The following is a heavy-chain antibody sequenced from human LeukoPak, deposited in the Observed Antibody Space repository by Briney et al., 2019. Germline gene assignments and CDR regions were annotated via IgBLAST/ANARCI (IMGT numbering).Heavy chain of an antibody. CDR1: GFTFSSYG. V-gene: IGHV3-30*18. CDR2: ISYDGSNK. J-gene: IGHJ4*02. D-gene: IGHD1-1*01. Sequence: GGSLRLSCAASGFTFSSYGMHWVRQAPGKGLEWVAVISYDGSNKYYADSVKGRFTISRDNSKNTLYLQLNSLRAEDTAVYYCPKYRGRTGIFDYWGQGTLVTVSS. CDR3: PKYRGRTGIFDY.